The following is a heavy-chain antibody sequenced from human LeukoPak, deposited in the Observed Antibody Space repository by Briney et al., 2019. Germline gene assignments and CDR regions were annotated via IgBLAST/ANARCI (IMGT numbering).Heavy chain of an antibody. D-gene: IGHD1-1*01. CDR3: AREQQLVLFDY. CDR2: IFPGDSNT. Sequence: GESLKISCQGSGYNFDNYWIAWVRQMPGKGLEWMGIIFPGDSNTRYSPSFQGQVTISADKSINTAYLQWSSLKASDTAIYYCAREQQLVLFDYWGQGALVTVSS. CDR1: GYNFDNYW. J-gene: IGHJ4*02. V-gene: IGHV5-51*01.